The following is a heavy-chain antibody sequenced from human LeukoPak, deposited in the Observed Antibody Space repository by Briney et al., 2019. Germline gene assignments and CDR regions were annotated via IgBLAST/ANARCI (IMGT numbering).Heavy chain of an antibody. V-gene: IGHV4-39*01. CDR1: GGSIDSSSYY. Sequence: SETLSLTCTVSGGSIDSSSYYWDWIRQPPGEGLEWLGNIYYSGTTFYTSSLKSRVTISTDMSKNQFSLRLTSVTAADTAVYYCARQRADYFYHYMDVWGKGTTVIVSS. CDR2: IYYSGTT. CDR3: ARQRADYFYHYMDV. J-gene: IGHJ6*03.